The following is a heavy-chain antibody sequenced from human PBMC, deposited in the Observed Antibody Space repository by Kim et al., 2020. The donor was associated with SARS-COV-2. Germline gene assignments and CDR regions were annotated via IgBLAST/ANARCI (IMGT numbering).Heavy chain of an antibody. Sequence: SETLSLTCAVYGGSFSGYYWSWIRQPPGKGLEWIGEINHSGSTNYNPSLKSRVTISVDTSKNQFSLKLSSVTAADTAVYYCARGRYGSGNRGYSYVDVWGQGTTVTVSS. D-gene: IGHD3-10*01. J-gene: IGHJ6*02. CDR2: INHSGST. CDR1: GGSFSGYY. V-gene: IGHV4-34*01. CDR3: ARGRYGSGNRGYSYVDV.